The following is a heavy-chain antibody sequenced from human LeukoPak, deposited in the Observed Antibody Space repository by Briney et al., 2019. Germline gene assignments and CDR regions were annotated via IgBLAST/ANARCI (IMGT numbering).Heavy chain of an antibody. CDR2: ISGSDAGT. CDR3: ASATGYSSTRTPRNDY. D-gene: IGHD6-19*01. V-gene: IGHV3-23*01. Sequence: GGSLRLSCAASGFTFNNYAMSWVRQAPGKGLEWVSAISGSDAGTYYADSVKGRFTISRDNAKNSLYLQMNSLRAEDTAVYYCASATGYSSTRTPRNDYWGQGTLVTVSS. J-gene: IGHJ4*02. CDR1: GFTFNNYA.